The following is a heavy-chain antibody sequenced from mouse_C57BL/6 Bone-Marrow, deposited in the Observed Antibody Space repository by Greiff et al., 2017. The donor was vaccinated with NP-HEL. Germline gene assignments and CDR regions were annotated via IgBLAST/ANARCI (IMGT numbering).Heavy chain of an antibody. V-gene: IGHV5-4*01. Sequence: DVQLQESGGGLVKPGGSLKLSCAASGFTFSSYAMSWVRQTPEKRLEWVATISDGGSYTYYPDNVKGRFTISRDTAKNNLYLQRSHLKSEDTAMYYCARGGDYGSSSPYWYFDVWGTGTTVTVSS. CDR3: ARGGDYGSSSPYWYFDV. CDR1: GFTFSSYA. D-gene: IGHD1-1*01. J-gene: IGHJ1*03. CDR2: ISDGGSYT.